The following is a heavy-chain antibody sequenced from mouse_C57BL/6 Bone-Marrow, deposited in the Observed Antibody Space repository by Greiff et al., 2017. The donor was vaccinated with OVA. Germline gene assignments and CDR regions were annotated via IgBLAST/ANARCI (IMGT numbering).Heavy chain of an antibody. V-gene: IGHV14-3*01. CDR3: ARSCQLGRVFAY. J-gene: IGHJ3*01. Sequence: EVQLQHSVAELVRPGASVKLSCTASGFNITNTYMHWVKQRPEQGLEWIGRIDPANGNTKYAPKLQGKATITADTSSNTAYLQLSSLTSEDTAIYYCARSCQLGRVFAYWGQGTLVTVSA. CDR1: GFNITNTY. D-gene: IGHD4-1*02. CDR2: IDPANGNT.